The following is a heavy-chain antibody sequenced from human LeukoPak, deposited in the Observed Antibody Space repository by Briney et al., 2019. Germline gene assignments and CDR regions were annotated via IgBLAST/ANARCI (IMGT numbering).Heavy chain of an antibody. CDR3: AKDLEMATIEYYFDY. D-gene: IGHD5-24*01. J-gene: IGHJ4*02. CDR1: GFTFSYYG. Sequence: GGSLRLSCAASGFTFSYYGMHWVRQAPGKGLEWVAVISYDGSNKYYADSVKGRFTTSRDNSKNTVHLQMNSLRAEDTAVYYCAKDLEMATIEYYFDYWGQGTLVTVSS. V-gene: IGHV3-30*18. CDR2: ISYDGSNK.